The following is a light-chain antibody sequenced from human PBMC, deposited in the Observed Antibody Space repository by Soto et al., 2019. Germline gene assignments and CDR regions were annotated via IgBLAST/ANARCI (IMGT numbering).Light chain of an antibody. J-gene: IGKJ4*01. CDR2: DAS. Sequence: EIVLTQSPATLSLTPGERATLSCRASQGVGSYLAWYRQKPGQAPRLLIYDASNRAAGIPARFSGGGSGTDFTLTISSLGAEDFAIYYCQKRSTWPLTFGGGTRVDIK. V-gene: IGKV3-11*01. CDR1: QGVGSY. CDR3: QKRSTWPLT.